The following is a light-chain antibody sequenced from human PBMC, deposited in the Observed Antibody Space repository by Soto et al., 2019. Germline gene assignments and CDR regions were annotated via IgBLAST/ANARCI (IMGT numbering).Light chain of an antibody. CDR1: QSISRY. V-gene: IGKV1-39*01. Sequence: DIQLTQSPASLSASVGDTVTITCRASQSISRYLNWYQQKPGKAPRLLIYAASSLQSGVPSSFSGSGSGTDFTLTISSLQPEDFATYYCQQSYSAPPTFGQGPRVDIK. J-gene: IGKJ1*01. CDR3: QQSYSAPPT. CDR2: AAS.